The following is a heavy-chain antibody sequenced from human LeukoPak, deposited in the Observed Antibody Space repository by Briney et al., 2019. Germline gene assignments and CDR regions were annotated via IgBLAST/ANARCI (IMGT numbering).Heavy chain of an antibody. J-gene: IGHJ5*02. CDR1: GGSFSGYY. Sequence: PSETLSLTCAVYGGSFSGYYWSWIRHPPGKGLEWIGEINHSGSTNYNPSLKSRVTISVDTSKNQFSLKLSSVTAADTAVYYCARGEVAVAAAGINWFDPWGQGTLVTVSS. D-gene: IGHD6-13*01. CDR2: INHSGST. V-gene: IGHV4-34*01. CDR3: ARGEVAVAAAGINWFDP.